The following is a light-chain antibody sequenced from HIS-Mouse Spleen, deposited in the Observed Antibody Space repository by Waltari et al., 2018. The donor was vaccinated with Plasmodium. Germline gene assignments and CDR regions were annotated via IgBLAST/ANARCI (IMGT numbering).Light chain of an antibody. V-gene: IGLV3-19*01. CDR2: GKN. Sequence: SSELTQAPAVSVALGQTVRITCQGDSLRSYYASWYQQKPVQAPVLVIYGKNNRPSGIPDRFSGSSSGNTASLTITGAQAEDEADYYCNSRDSSGNHWVFGGGTKLTVL. CDR3: NSRDSSGNHWV. J-gene: IGLJ3*02. CDR1: SLRSYY.